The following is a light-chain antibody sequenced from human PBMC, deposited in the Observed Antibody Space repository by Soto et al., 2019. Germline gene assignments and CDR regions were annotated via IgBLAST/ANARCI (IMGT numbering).Light chain of an antibody. J-gene: IGKJ1*01. V-gene: IGKV3-15*01. CDR2: GAS. Sequence: EIVMTQSPATLSVSPGERATLSCRASQSVSNNLAWYQQKPGQAPRLLIYGASTRATGIPARFSGSGSGTEFSLTISSLQSDDVAVYYGQQYNNWPRTFGQGTKVEIK. CDR3: QQYNNWPRT. CDR1: QSVSNN.